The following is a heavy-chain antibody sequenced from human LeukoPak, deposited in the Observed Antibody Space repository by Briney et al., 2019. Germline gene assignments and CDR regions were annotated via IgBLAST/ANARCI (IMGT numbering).Heavy chain of an antibody. CDR2: INPNSGGT. CDR1: GYTFTGYY. V-gene: IGHV1-2*02. Sequence: ASVKVSCKASGYTFTGYYMHWARQAPGQGLEWMGWINPNSGGTNYAQKFQGRVTMTRDTSISTAYMELSRLRSDDTAVYYCARVLRYFDWTMGYWGQGTLVTVSS. J-gene: IGHJ4*02. CDR3: ARVLRYFDWTMGY. D-gene: IGHD3-9*01.